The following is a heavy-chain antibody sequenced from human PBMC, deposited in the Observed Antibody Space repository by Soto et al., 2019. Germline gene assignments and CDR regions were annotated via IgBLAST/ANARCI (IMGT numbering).Heavy chain of an antibody. J-gene: IGHJ4*02. V-gene: IGHV3-33*01. D-gene: IGHD3-10*01. CDR1: GFTFSSYG. Sequence: QVLLVESGGGVVQPGRSLRLSCVASGFTFSSYGMHWVRQAPGKGLEWVAVIWYDGRNKNYADSVKGRFTISRDNSKNTMYLQMNRLRAEDTAVYYCARDVSYYYGSGAFYWGQGTLVTVSS. CDR2: IWYDGRNK. CDR3: ARDVSYYYGSGAFY.